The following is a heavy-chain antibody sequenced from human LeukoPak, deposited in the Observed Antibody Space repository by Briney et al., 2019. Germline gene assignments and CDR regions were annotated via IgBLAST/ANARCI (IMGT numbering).Heavy chain of an antibody. CDR2: IRYDGSNK. CDR3: AKDLPLIVVVPAAITFDY. D-gene: IGHD2-2*02. V-gene: IGHV3-30*02. J-gene: IGHJ4*02. CDR1: GFTFSRYG. Sequence: PGGSLRLSCAASGFTFSRYGMHWLRQAPGKGLEWVAFIRYDGSNKYYADSVKGRFTISRDNSKITLYLQMNSLRAEDTAVYYCAKDLPLIVVVPAAITFDYWGQGTLVTVSS.